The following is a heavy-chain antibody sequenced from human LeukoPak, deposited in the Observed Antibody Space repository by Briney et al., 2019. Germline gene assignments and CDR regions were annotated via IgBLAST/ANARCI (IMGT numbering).Heavy chain of an antibody. Sequence: PGGSLRLSCAASGFTFSSYSMNWVRQAPGKGLEWVSYITSSSNTIYYADSVKGRFTISRDNAKNSLYLQMNSLGDEDTAVYYCARLVRGVYGMDVWGQGTTVTVSS. CDR1: GFTFSSYS. V-gene: IGHV3-48*02. CDR3: ARLVRGVYGMDV. J-gene: IGHJ6*02. CDR2: ITSSSNTI. D-gene: IGHD3-10*01.